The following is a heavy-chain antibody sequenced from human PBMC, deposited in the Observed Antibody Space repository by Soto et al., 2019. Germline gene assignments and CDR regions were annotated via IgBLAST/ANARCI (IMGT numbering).Heavy chain of an antibody. CDR2: IYYSGRT. Sequence: PSETLSLTCSVSGGSINSSSYFWGWVRQPPGKGLEWIGSIYYSGRTYSKPSLRSRVTISVDTSKNQFSLQLSSVTAADTAVFYCARHYSSGSRNWFDPWGQGTLVT. V-gene: IGHV4-39*01. CDR1: GGSINSSSYF. D-gene: IGHD6-19*01. CDR3: ARHYSSGSRNWFDP. J-gene: IGHJ5*02.